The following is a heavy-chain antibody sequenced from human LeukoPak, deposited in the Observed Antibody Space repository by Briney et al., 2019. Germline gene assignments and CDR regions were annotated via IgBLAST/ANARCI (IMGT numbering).Heavy chain of an antibody. CDR3: AKSSDYYGSGSYYNPPFYYYGMDV. J-gene: IGHJ6*02. Sequence: PGGSLRPSCAASGLTFSSYGMHWVRQAPGKGLEWVSAISGSGGSTYYADSVKGRFTISRDNSKNTLYLQMNSLRAEDTAVYYCAKSSDYYGSGSYYNPPFYYYGMDVWGQGTTVTASS. D-gene: IGHD3-10*01. V-gene: IGHV3-23*01. CDR2: ISGSGGST. CDR1: GLTFSSYG.